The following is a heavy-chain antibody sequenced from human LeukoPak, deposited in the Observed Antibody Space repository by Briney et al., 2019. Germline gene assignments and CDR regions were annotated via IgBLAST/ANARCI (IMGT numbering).Heavy chain of an antibody. CDR1: GFTVSSNY. V-gene: IGHV3-53*01. J-gene: IGHJ4*02. Sequence: GGSLRLSCAASGFTVSSNYMSWVRQAPGKGLEWVSIIYSGGSTFYADSVKGRFTISRDNSRNTLYLQMNSLRAEDTAVYYCARSGLSRFGFWGQGTLVTVSS. D-gene: IGHD2/OR15-2a*01. CDR2: IYSGGST. CDR3: ARSGLSRFGF.